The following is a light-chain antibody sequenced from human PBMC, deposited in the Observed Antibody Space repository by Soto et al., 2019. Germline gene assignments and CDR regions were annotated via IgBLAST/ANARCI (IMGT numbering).Light chain of an antibody. V-gene: IGKV1-39*01. CDR1: QSISSF. CDR2: AAS. Sequence: IQMTQSPSSLSASVGDRVTITCRASQSISSFLNWFQQKPGKAPKLLIYAASSLQSGVPSRFSGSGSGTDFTLTISSLQPEDFATYYCQQSYGTPPTFGQGTRLEIK. J-gene: IGKJ5*01. CDR3: QQSYGTPPT.